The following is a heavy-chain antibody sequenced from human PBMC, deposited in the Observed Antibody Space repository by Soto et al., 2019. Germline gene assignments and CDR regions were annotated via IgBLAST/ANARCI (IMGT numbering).Heavy chain of an antibody. CDR2: ISYDGSNK. CDR3: AKDRLRNYYDSSGSSLDY. J-gene: IGHJ4*02. Sequence: GVSLRLSCAASGFTFSRYGMHWVCQAQGKGLEWVAVISYDGSNKYYADSVKGRFTISRDNSKNTLYLQMNSLRAEDTAVYYCAKDRLRNYYDSSGSSLDYWGQGTLVTVSS. CDR1: GFTFSRYG. D-gene: IGHD3-22*01. V-gene: IGHV3-30*18.